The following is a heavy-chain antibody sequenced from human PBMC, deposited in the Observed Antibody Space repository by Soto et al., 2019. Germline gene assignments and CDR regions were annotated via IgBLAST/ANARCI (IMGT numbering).Heavy chain of an antibody. CDR1: GVSFNSYA. V-gene: IGHV3-23*01. J-gene: IGHJ6*02. Sequence: WGSLTLFGAASGVSFNSYAMNWVRQAPGKGLEWVSGISVSVDNTYYADSVKGRFNISRDNSKNTLYLQMNSLRVEDTAVYYCALPGVTFCGGDCSYYYCYAMDLRALAPRVTVS. CDR3: ALPGVTFCGGDCSYYYCYAMDL. CDR2: ISVSVDNT. D-gene: IGHD2-21*02.